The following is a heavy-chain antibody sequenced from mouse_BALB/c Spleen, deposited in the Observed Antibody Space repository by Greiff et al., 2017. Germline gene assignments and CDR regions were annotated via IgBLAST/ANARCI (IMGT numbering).Heavy chain of an antibody. CDR1: GYSITSDYA. J-gene: IGHJ3*01. CDR2: ISYSGST. Sequence: VQLKESGPGLVKPSQSLSLTCTVTGYSITSDYAWYWIRQFPGNILEWMGYISYSGSTSYNPSLKSRISITRDTSKNQFFLQLNSVTTEDTATYYGARGFGRFAYWGQGTLVTVSA. D-gene: IGHD4-1*01. V-gene: IGHV3-2*02. CDR3: ARGFGRFAY.